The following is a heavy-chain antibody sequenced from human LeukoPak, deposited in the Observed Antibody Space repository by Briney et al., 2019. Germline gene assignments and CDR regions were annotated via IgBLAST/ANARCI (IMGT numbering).Heavy chain of an antibody. CDR3: ARGSRGGSLGAFDI. CDR1: GFTVSSNY. Sequence: PGGSLRLSCAASGFTVSSNYMSWVRQAPGKGLEWVSVIYSGGSTYYADFVKGRFTISRDNSKNTLYLQMNSLRAEDTAVYYCARGSRGGSLGAFDIWGQGTMVTVSS. J-gene: IGHJ3*02. V-gene: IGHV3-53*01. D-gene: IGHD2-15*01. CDR2: IYSGGST.